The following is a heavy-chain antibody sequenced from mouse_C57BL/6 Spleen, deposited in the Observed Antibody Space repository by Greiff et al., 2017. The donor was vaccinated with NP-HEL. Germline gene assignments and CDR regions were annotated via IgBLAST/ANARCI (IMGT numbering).Heavy chain of an antibody. V-gene: IGHV1-52*01. CDR2: IDPSDSEP. Sequence: VKLQQPGAELVRPGSSVKLSCKASGYTFTSYWMHWVKQRPIQGLEWIGNIDPSDSEPHYNQKFKDKATLTVDKSSSTAYMQLSSLTSEDSAVYYWARSGYDYDGYWYFDVWGTGTTVTVSS. CDR3: ARSGYDYDGYWYFDV. CDR1: GYTFTSYW. D-gene: IGHD2-4*01. J-gene: IGHJ1*03.